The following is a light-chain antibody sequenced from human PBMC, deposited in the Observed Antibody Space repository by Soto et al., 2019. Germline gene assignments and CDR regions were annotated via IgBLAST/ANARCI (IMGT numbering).Light chain of an antibody. CDR1: NSDVGSYHL. CDR3: SSYAGSNIDYV. V-gene: IGLV2-14*02. J-gene: IGLJ1*01. Sequence: QSALTQPASVSGSPRQSITISCTGTNSDVGSYHLVSWFQQHPGKAPTLVIYEVTKRPSGVSDRFSGSKSGNTASLTVSGLQAEEEADYYCSSYAGSNIDYVFGNGTKVTVL. CDR2: EVT.